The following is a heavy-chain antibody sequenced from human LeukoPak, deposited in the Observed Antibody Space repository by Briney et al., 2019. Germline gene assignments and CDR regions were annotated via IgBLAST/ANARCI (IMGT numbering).Heavy chain of an antibody. CDR1: GFIFDDYA. D-gene: IGHD1-1*01. Sequence: PGGSLRLSCAASGFIFDDYAMHWVRQAPGKGLEWVSGISWNSGSIGYADSVKGRFTISRDNAKNSLYLQMNSLRAEDTALYYCAKATNGPIGFDYWGQGTLVTVSS. CDR2: ISWNSGSI. CDR3: AKATNGPIGFDY. V-gene: IGHV3-9*01. J-gene: IGHJ4*02.